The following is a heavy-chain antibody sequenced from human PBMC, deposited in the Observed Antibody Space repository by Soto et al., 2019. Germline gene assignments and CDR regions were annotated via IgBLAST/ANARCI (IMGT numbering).Heavy chain of an antibody. V-gene: IGHV3-15*07. CDR1: GFTFSNAW. J-gene: IGHJ6*02. Sequence: GGSLRLSCAASGFTFSNAWMIWVRQAPGKGLEWVGRIKSKTDGGTTDYAAPVKGRFTISRDDSKNTLYLQMNSLKTEDTAVYYCTTDAHYYDSSGYYYGMYVWGQGTTVTVSS. CDR3: TTDAHYYDSSGYYYGMYV. CDR2: IKSKTDGGTT. D-gene: IGHD3-22*01.